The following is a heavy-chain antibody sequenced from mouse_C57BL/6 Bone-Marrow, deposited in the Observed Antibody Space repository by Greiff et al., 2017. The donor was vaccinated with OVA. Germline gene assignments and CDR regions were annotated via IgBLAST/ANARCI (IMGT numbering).Heavy chain of an antibody. CDR2: INPSSGYT. V-gene: IGHV1-4*01. CDR1: GYTFTSYT. CDR3: ARERGYYFDY. Sequence: QVQLQQSGAELARPGASVKMSCKASGYTFTSYTMHWVKQRPGQGLEWIGYINPSSGYTKYNQKFKDKATLTADKSSSTAYMQLSSLTSEDSAVYSCARERGYYFDYWGQGTTLTVSS. J-gene: IGHJ2*01.